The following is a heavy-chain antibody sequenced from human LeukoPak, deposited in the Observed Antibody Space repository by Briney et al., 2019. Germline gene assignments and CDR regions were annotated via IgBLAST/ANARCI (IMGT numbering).Heavy chain of an antibody. V-gene: IGHV2-5*02. CDR2: IYWDDDK. CDR1: GFSLSTSGVG. D-gene: IGHD2-15*01. Sequence: SGPTLGKPTQTLTLTCTFSGFSLSTSGVGVGWIRQPPGKALEWFALIYWDDDKRYSPSLKSRLTITKDTSKNQVVLTMTNMDPVDTATYYCAHLGYCSGGSCLVFDYWGQGTLVTVSS. CDR3: AHLGYCSGGSCLVFDY. J-gene: IGHJ4*02.